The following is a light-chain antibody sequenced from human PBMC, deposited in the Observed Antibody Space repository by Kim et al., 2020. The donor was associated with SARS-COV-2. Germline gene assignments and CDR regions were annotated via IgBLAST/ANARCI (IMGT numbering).Light chain of an antibody. V-gene: IGLV10-54*04. J-gene: IGLJ3*02. CDR3: SAWDRRLSAWV. CDR1: SNNVGDQG. CDR2: RNN. Sequence: QAGLTQPPSVSKGLRQTATLTCTGDSNNVGDQGATWLQQHQGHPPKLLSYRNNNRPSGISERFSASRSGNTASLTIAGLQPDDEGDYYRSAWDRRLSAWVFGEGTQLTVL.